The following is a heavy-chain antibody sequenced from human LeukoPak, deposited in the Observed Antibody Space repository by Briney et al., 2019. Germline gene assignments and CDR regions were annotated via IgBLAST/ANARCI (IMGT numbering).Heavy chain of an antibody. CDR1: GVTFSSYG. D-gene: IGHD3/OR15-3a*01. V-gene: IGHV3-30*18. CDR2: ISYDGSNN. J-gene: IGHJ4*02. CDR3: AKGGEFFDWLLKPDY. Sequence: GGTLRLSCAASGVTFSSYGMNWVRQAPANGLERVAVISYDGSNNYYEDSVKGRFTITRDNSKNTLYLQMNSLRAEDTAVYYCAKGGEFFDWLLKPDYWGQGTLVTVSS.